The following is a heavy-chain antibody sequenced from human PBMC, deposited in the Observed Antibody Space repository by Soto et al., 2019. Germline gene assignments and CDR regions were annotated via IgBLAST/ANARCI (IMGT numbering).Heavy chain of an antibody. CDR1: GGSISSGGYS. CDR2: IYHSGST. Sequence: QLQLQESGSGLVKPSQTLSLTCAVSGGSISSGGYSWSWIRQPPGKGLEWIGYIYHSGSTYYNPSLKSRVTISVDRSKNQFSLKLSSVTAADTAVYYCARGAYSSSSGGGYWFDPWGQGTLVTVSS. V-gene: IGHV4-30-2*01. J-gene: IGHJ5*02. D-gene: IGHD6-6*01. CDR3: ARGAYSSSSGGGYWFDP.